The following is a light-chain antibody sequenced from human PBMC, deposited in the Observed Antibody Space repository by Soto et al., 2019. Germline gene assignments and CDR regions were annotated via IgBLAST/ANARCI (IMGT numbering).Light chain of an antibody. CDR1: SGSIASNY. J-gene: IGLJ1*01. CDR3: QSYDSRLSGSV. Sequence: NFMLTQPHSVSESPGKTVTISCTRSSGSIASNYVQWYQQRPGSAPTTVIYEHNQRPSGVPDRFSGSTDGSSNSASLTISGLQTEDEADYYCQSYDSRLSGSVFGTGTKVTVL. V-gene: IGLV6-57*04. CDR2: EHN.